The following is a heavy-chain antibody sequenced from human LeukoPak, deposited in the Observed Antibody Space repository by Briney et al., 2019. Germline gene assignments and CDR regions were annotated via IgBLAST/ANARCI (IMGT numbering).Heavy chain of an antibody. D-gene: IGHD4-17*01. Sequence: GGSLRLSCAASGFTFSTYSMNWVRQAPGKGLEWVSYISSSSSIIYYADSVKGRATISRDNAKSSLYLQMSGLRVEDTAVYYCTRVYDDYGDFIGYWGQGTLVTVSS. J-gene: IGHJ4*02. CDR3: TRVYDDYGDFIGY. V-gene: IGHV3-48*04. CDR1: GFTFSTYS. CDR2: ISSSSSII.